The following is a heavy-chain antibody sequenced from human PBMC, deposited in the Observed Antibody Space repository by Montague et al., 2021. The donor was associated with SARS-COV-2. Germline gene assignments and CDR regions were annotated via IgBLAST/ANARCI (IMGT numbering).Heavy chain of an antibody. CDR3: ARRGETYPNFFDY. Sequence: SETLSLTCSVSGDSISSGGYYWSWIRQLPEKGLEWIALISYTGITYSNPSLESRVTMSVDTSKNHFSLNLRSVTAADTAIYYRARRGETYPNFFDYWGQGTPVTVSS. V-gene: IGHV4-31*03. J-gene: IGHJ4*02. CDR2: ISYTGIT. CDR1: GDSISSGGYY.